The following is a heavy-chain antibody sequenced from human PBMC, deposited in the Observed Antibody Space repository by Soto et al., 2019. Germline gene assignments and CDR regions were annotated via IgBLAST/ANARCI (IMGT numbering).Heavy chain of an antibody. CDR1: GYTFTGYY. CDR3: ARGGIDRGYSYGGEYYFDY. J-gene: IGHJ4*02. Sequence: ASVKVSCKASGYTFTGYYMHWVRQAPGQGLEWMGWINPNSGGTNYAQKFQGRVTMTRDTSISTAYMELSRLRSDDTAVYYCARGGIDRGYSYGGEYYFDYWGQGTLVTVSS. V-gene: IGHV1-2*02. D-gene: IGHD5-18*01. CDR2: INPNSGGT.